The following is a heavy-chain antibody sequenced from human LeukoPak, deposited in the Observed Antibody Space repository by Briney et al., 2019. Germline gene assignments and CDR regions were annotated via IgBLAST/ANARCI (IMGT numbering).Heavy chain of an antibody. D-gene: IGHD1-14*01. CDR1: GGSISSYY. CDR2: IYYSGST. Sequence: SETLSLTCTVSGGSISSYYWSWIRQPPGKGLEWIGYIYYSGSTNYNPSLKSRVTISVDTSKNRFSLKLSSVTAADTAVYYCARASQPYYFDYWGQGTLVTVSS. CDR3: ARASQPYYFDY. J-gene: IGHJ4*02. V-gene: IGHV4-59*01.